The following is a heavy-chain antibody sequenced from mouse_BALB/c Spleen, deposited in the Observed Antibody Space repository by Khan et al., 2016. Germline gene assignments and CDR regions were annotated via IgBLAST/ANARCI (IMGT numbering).Heavy chain of an antibody. D-gene: IGHD1-1*01. CDR2: ISSGGSYT. CDR1: GFTFSSYA. J-gene: IGHJ1*01. Sequence: EVELVESGGGLVKPGGSLKLSCAASGFTFSSYAMSWVRQTPEKRLEWVATISSGGSYTYYPASVTGRFTISSDNAKHTLYLQMSSLRSEDTAMYYCARRKYYGSSGYFDVGGAGTTVTVSS. CDR3: ARRKYYGSSGYFDV. V-gene: IGHV5-9-3*01.